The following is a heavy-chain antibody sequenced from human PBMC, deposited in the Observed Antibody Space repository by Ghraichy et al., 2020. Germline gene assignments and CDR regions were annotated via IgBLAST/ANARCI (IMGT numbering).Heavy chain of an antibody. J-gene: IGHJ4*02. D-gene: IGHD4-17*01. CDR1: GGSISSYW. V-gene: IGHV4-59*01. CDR3: VGGRGGDPFDY. Sequence: SETLSLTCAVSGGSISSYWWTWVRQPPGKGLDWIGNIYYNGGTNCNPSLKSRVTMSLDTSQSQVSLKLSSVTAADTAVYYCVGGRGGDPFDYWGQGTLVAVSS. CDR2: IYYNGGT.